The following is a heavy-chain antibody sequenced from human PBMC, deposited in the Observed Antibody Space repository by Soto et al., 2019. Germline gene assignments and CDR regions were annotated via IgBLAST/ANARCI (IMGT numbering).Heavy chain of an antibody. CDR3: AKTEQSPVIWGSFDY. D-gene: IGHD1-1*01. Sequence: GGSLRLSCAASGFTFSSYAMSWVRQAPGKGLEWVSAISGSGGSTYYADSVKGRFTISRDNSKNTLYLQMNSLRAEDTAVYYCAKTEQSPVIWGSFDYWGQGTLVTVSS. CDR1: GFTFSSYA. V-gene: IGHV3-23*01. CDR2: ISGSGGST. J-gene: IGHJ4*02.